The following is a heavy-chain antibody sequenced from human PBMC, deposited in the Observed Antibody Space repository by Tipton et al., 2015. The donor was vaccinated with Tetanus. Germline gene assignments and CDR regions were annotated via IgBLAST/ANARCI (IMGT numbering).Heavy chain of an antibody. V-gene: IGHV4-59*08. CDR2: ISYSGST. CDR1: GGSINNYY. J-gene: IGHJ4*02. Sequence: LSCTVSGGSINNYYWSWIRQPPGKGLEWIGYISYSGSTNSNPSLKSRVTISVDASKNQFSLELTSVTAADTAVYYCARHAGAGATIWGTDYWGQGTLVTVSS. D-gene: IGHD3-9*01. CDR3: ARHAGAGATIWGTDY.